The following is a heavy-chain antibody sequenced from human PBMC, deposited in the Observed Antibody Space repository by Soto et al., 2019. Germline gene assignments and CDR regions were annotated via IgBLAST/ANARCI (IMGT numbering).Heavy chain of an antibody. D-gene: IGHD6-25*01. CDR1: GFSFSDYG. CDR3: ARDQGRAAADCPLGNGLDV. Sequence: QVHLVESGGGVVQPGTSLRLSCAASGFSFSDYGMHWVRQAPGKGLEWLAIIWFDASHEYYADSVKGRFTISRDNSNNTLYLQWNNLTADDTAVYFCARDQGRAAADCPLGNGLDVWGEVNEVTVSS. J-gene: IGHJ6*04. V-gene: IGHV3-33*01. CDR2: IWFDASHE.